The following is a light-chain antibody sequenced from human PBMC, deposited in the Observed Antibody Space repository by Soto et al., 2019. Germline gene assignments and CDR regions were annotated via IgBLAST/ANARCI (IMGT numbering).Light chain of an antibody. J-gene: IGKJ5*01. Sequence: EIVLTQSPGALSSSPGERCTLSCRASQSVSSNYLAWYQHKHGQAHRXXISGASRRATGIPDRFSGAGSGTDGTITISRLEPEDFELYDCQQHDFLPITFGQGTRLDIK. CDR1: QSVSSNY. CDR3: QQHDFLPIT. V-gene: IGKV3-20*01. CDR2: GAS.